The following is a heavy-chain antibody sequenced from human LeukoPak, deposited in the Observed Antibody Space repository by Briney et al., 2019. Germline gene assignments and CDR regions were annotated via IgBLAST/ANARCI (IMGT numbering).Heavy chain of an antibody. V-gene: IGHV1-2*02. CDR1: GYTFTGYY. J-gene: IGHJ4*02. Sequence: ASVKVSCKASGYTFTGYYMHWVRQAPGQGLEWMGWINPNSGGTNYAQKFQGRVTMTRDTSISTAYMELSRLRSDDTAVYYCARGDYYGSGSYYRLFDYWGQGTLVTVSS. CDR3: ARGDYYGSGSYYRLFDY. D-gene: IGHD3-10*01. CDR2: INPNSGGT.